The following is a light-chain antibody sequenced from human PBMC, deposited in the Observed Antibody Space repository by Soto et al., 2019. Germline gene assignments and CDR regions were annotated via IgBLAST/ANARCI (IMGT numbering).Light chain of an antibody. Sequence: EIVLTQSPGTLSLSPGERATLSCRASQSVSSSYLAWYQQKPGQPPWLIIYGASSRATGIPDRFSGSGSGTDFTLTISRLEPEDFAVFYCQHYDSLPITFGQGTRLQTK. CDR1: QSVSSSY. CDR3: QHYDSLPIT. V-gene: IGKV3-20*01. J-gene: IGKJ5*01. CDR2: GAS.